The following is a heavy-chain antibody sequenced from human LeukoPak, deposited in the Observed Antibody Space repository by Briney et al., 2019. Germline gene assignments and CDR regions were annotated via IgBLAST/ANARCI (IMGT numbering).Heavy chain of an antibody. Sequence: ASVKVSCKASGGNFSSYAISWVRQAPGQGLEWMGGIIPIFGTANYAQKFQGRVTITTDESTSTAYMELSSLRSEDTAVYYCARGNYSGYDHPFDYWGQGTLVTVSS. CDR2: IIPIFGTA. D-gene: IGHD5-12*01. J-gene: IGHJ4*02. CDR3: ARGNYSGYDHPFDY. CDR1: GGNFSSYA. V-gene: IGHV1-69*05.